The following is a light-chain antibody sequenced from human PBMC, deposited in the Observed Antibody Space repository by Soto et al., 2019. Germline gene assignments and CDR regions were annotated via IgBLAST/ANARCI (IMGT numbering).Light chain of an antibody. Sequence: QSVLTQPASVSGSPGQPITISCTGTSSDVGGYNYVSWYQQHPGTAPKLMIYEVSNRPSGLSNRFSGSTSGNTASLTISGLQAEDEADYYCSSYTSSSSLYVFGTGTKSPS. V-gene: IGLV2-14*01. J-gene: IGLJ1*01. CDR3: SSYTSSSSLYV. CDR2: EVS. CDR1: SSDVGGYNY.